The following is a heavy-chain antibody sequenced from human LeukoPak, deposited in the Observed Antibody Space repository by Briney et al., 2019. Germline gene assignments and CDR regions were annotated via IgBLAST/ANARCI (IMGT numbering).Heavy chain of an antibody. CDR3: AKQKRFHY. J-gene: IGHJ4*02. CDR1: GFTFSSYV. CDR2: ISDSGGGT. V-gene: IGHV3-23*01. Sequence: GGSLRLSCSASGFTFSSYVMAWVRQAPGKGLEWVSTISDSGGGTFYADPVKGRFTISRDNSKNTLYLQMNSLRADDTAVYYCAKQKRFHYWGQGTLVTVSS.